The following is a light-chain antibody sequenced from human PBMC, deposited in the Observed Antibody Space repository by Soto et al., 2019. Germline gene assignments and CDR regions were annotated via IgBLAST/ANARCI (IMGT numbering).Light chain of an antibody. J-gene: IGLJ2*01. CDR1: SSNIGSNT. CDR3: AAWDDSLNDVV. Sequence: QSVLTQPPSASGTPGQRVTIPCSGSSSNIGSNTVNWYQQLPGTAPKLLIYSNNQRPSGVPVRFSGSKSGTSASLASSGLQSEDEADYYGAAWDDSLNDVVFGGGTKVTVL. CDR2: SNN. V-gene: IGLV1-44*01.